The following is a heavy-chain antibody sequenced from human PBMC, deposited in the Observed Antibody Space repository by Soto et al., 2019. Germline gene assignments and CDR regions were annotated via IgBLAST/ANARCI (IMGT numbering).Heavy chain of an antibody. Sequence: EVQLVESGGGLVQPGGSLRLSCAASGFTFSSYSMNWVRQARGKGLEWVSYISSSSSTIYYADSVKGRFTISRDNAKNSLYLQMNSLRDEDTAVYYCARDRKGFVGSVSSIRRGYSYGDWGQGTLVTVSS. CDR1: GFTFSSYS. CDR2: ISSSSSTI. V-gene: IGHV3-48*02. D-gene: IGHD5-18*01. CDR3: ARDRKGFVGSVSSIRRGYSYGD. J-gene: IGHJ1*01.